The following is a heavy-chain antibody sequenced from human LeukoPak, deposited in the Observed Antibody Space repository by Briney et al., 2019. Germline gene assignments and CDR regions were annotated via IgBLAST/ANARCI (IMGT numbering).Heavy chain of an antibody. J-gene: IGHJ6*02. CDR3: ARAARGYCSGGSCSTRTYYYYGMDV. Sequence: TSETLSLTCTVSGGSISSYYWSWIRQPPGKALEWIGYIYYSGSTNYNPSLKSRVTISVDTSKNQFSLKLSSVTAADTAVYYCARAARGYCSGGSCSTRTYYYYGMDVWGQGTTVTVSS. D-gene: IGHD2-15*01. CDR1: GGSISSYY. CDR2: IYYSGST. V-gene: IGHV4-59*01.